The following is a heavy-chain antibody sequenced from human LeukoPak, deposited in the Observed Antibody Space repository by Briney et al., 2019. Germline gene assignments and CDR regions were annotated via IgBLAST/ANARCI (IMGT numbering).Heavy chain of an antibody. D-gene: IGHD6-25*01. V-gene: IGHV3-30*02. CDR2: IRYDGSNK. CDR1: GITFSSYG. Sequence: GGSLRLSCAASGITFSSYGLHWARQAPGKGLEWVAFIRYDGSNKFYADSVKGRFTTSRDDSKNTLYLQMNSLRAEDTAVYYCAKEGNGFDAFDIWGQGTMVTVSS. J-gene: IGHJ3*02. CDR3: AKEGNGFDAFDI.